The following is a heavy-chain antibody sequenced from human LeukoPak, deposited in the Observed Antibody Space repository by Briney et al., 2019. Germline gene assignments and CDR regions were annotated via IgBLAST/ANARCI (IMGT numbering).Heavy chain of an antibody. D-gene: IGHD5-24*01. V-gene: IGHV3-48*02. CDR2: ISSSSSTI. CDR3: ARRRDAYNIFDY. Sequence: PGGSLRLSCAASGFTFSSYSMNWVRQAPGKGLEWVSYISSSSSTIYYADSVKGRFTISRDNAKNSLYLQVTRLRDGDTAVYYCARRRDAYNIFDYWGREPWSPSPQ. J-gene: IGHJ4*02. CDR1: GFTFSSYS.